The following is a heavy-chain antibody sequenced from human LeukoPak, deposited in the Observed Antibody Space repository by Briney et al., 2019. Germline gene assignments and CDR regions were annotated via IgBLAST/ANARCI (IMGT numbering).Heavy chain of an antibody. CDR1: GLSFSSFA. J-gene: IGHJ6*02. V-gene: IGHV3-23*01. Sequence: GGSLRLSCAASGLSFSSFAMSWVRQAPGKGLEWVSDISGGGGDTYYADPVKGRFTVSRDNSKNTLYLQMNSLRAEDTAVYYCARARPLYGSGSYRYYYGMDVWGQGTTVTVSS. CDR3: ARARPLYGSGSYRYYYGMDV. CDR2: ISGGGGDT. D-gene: IGHD3-10*01.